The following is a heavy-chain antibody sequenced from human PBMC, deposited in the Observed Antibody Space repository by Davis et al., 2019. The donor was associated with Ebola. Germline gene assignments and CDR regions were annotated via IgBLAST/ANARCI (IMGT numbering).Heavy chain of an antibody. CDR2: IYPGDSDS. J-gene: IGHJ3*02. D-gene: IGHD2-21*02. Sequence: GESLKISCKGSGYSFSSYWIGWVRQVPGKGLEWMGVIYPGDSDSRYSPSFQGQVTMSVDKSITTAFLQWSSLKASDTATYYCARRREATAWADTFDIWGQGTMVTVS. CDR1: GYSFSSYW. CDR3: ARRREATAWADTFDI. V-gene: IGHV5-51*01.